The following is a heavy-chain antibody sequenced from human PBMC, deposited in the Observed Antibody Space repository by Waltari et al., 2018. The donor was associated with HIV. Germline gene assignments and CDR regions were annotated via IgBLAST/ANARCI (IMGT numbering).Heavy chain of an antibody. V-gene: IGHV3-9*01. CDR2: ISWNRGST. J-gene: IGHJ6*02. D-gene: IGHD5-12*01. Sequence: EVQLVESGGGLVQPGRSLRLSCAASGFTFDDYAMTWVRQAPGKGLEWVSGISWNRGSTGYADSVKGRFTISRDNAKNSLYLQMNSLRAEDTALYYCAKGGVARSYYHYYGMDVWGQGTTVTVSS. CDR1: GFTFDDYA. CDR3: AKGGVARSYYHYYGMDV.